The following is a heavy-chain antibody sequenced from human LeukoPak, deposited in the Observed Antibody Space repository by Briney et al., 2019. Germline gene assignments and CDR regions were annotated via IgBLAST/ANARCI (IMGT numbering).Heavy chain of an antibody. V-gene: IGHV1-2*02. Sequence: ASVKVSCKASGYTFTGYYMHWVRQAPGQGLEWMGWINPNSGGTNYAQKFQGRVTMTRDTSISTAYMELSRLRSDDTAVYYCARDQGSSSGGGDYWGQGTLVTVSS. CDR1: GYTFTGYY. J-gene: IGHJ4*02. D-gene: IGHD6-6*01. CDR3: ARDQGSSSGGGDY. CDR2: INPNSGGT.